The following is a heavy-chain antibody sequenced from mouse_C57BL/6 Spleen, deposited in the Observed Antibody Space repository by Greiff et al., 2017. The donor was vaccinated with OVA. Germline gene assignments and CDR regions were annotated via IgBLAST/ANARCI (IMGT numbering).Heavy chain of an antibody. J-gene: IGHJ2*01. CDR2: ISGGGGNT. Sequence: EVQGVESGGGLVKPGGSLKLSCAASGFTFSSYTMSWVRQTPEKRLEWVATISGGGGNTYYPDSVKGRFTISRDNAKNTLYLQMSSLRSEDTALYYCARQRAYYYGSSLPFDYWGQGTTLTVSS. CDR3: ARQRAYYYGSSLPFDY. V-gene: IGHV5-9*01. CDR1: GFTFSSYT. D-gene: IGHD1-1*01.